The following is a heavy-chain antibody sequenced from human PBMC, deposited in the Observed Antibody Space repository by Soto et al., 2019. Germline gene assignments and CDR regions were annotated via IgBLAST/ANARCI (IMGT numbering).Heavy chain of an antibody. Sequence: QVQLVQSGAEVKKPGASVKVSCKASGYTFTSYGISWVRQAPGQGLEWMGWISAYNGNTNYAQKLQDRVTMTTDTSTSTAYMELRSLRSDDTAVYYCARVEDYDFWSGYYTGWFDPWGQGTLVTVSS. CDR1: GYTFTSYG. J-gene: IGHJ5*02. CDR3: ARVEDYDFWSGYYTGWFDP. CDR2: ISAYNGNT. D-gene: IGHD3-3*01. V-gene: IGHV1-18*04.